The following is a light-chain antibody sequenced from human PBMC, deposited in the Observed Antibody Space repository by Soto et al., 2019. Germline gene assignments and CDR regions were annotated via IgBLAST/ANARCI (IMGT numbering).Light chain of an antibody. J-gene: IGKJ1*01. CDR2: SAS. V-gene: IGKV1-27*01. CDR3: LRWT. Sequence: DIQLTQSPSSLSASVGDRVTFTCRVSQGISSYLNWYRQKPGKVPKLLIYSASNLQSGVPSRFSGSGSGTDFTLTISSLQPEDVATYYGLRWTFGQGTKVDIK. CDR1: QGISSY.